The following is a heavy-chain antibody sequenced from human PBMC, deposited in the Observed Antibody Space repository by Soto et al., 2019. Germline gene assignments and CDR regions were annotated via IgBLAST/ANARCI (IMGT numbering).Heavy chain of an antibody. CDR3: ARTNRYYDFWSGPSPDYYYYGMDV. CDR1: GYTFTSYY. J-gene: IGHJ6*02. D-gene: IGHD3-3*01. V-gene: IGHV1-46*01. CDR2: INPSGGST. Sequence: QVQLVQSGAEVKKPGASVKVSCKASGYTFTSYYMHWVRQAPGQGLEWMGIINPSGGSTSYAQKFQGRVTMTRDTCTSTVYMELSSLRSEDTAVYYCARTNRYYDFWSGPSPDYYYYGMDVWGQGTTVTVSS.